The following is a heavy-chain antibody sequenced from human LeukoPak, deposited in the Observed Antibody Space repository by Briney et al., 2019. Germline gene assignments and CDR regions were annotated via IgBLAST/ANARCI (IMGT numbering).Heavy chain of an antibody. CDR3: VRVEDWGAADNRMDY. J-gene: IGHJ4*02. CDR1: GFAFSTYT. V-gene: IGHV3-21*01. Sequence: GGSLRLSCAASGFAFSTYTMSWVRQAPGKGLEWVSSIPSSSASMYYADSVRGRFTISRDNAKNSLYLQMNSLKAEDTAVYSCVRVEDWGAADNRMDYWGQGTLVTVSS. D-gene: IGHD1-26*01. CDR2: IPSSSASM.